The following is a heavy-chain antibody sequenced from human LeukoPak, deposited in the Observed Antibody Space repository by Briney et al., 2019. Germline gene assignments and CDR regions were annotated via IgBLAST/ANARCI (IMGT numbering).Heavy chain of an antibody. CDR3: ARVSPNTVTTLQYFDY. J-gene: IGHJ4*02. D-gene: IGHD4-17*01. CDR2: IRSTTNNYAT. CDR1: GFTFSGSA. Sequence: GGSLRLSCAASGFTFSGSAIHWVRQASGKGLEWVGRIRSTTNNYATAYAASVNGRFNISRDDSNNTAYLQMNSLKTEDTAVYYCARVSPNTVTTLQYFDYWGQGTLVTVSS. V-gene: IGHV3-73*01.